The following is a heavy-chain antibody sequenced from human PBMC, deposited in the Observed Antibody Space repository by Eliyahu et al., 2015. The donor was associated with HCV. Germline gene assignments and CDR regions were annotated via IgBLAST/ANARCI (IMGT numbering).Heavy chain of an antibody. D-gene: IGHD2-2*01. Sequence: QVQLVQSGAEVKKPGASVKLSCKTSGYPFTAFHIHWVRQAPGQGLEWIGIINPRGGGTAYAQKFQGRVTMTSDTSTTTVYMELSSLRSEDTAVYYCARSYVVPAAWFDPWGQGTLVTVSS. CDR1: GYPFTAFH. V-gene: IGHV1-46*01. J-gene: IGHJ5*02. CDR2: INPRGGGT. CDR3: ARSYVVPAAWFDP.